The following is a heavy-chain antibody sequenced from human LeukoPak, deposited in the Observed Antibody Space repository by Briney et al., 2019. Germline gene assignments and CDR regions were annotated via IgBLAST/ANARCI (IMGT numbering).Heavy chain of an antibody. V-gene: IGHV3-15*01. CDR3: TTGTTYDSSGYYYDEFFDY. Sequence: GGSLRLSCAASGFTFSNAWMSWVRQAPGKGLEWVGRIKSKTDGGTTDYAAPVKGRFTISRGDSKNTLYLQMNSLKTEDTAVYYCTTGTTYDSSGYYYDEFFDYWGQGTLVTVSS. J-gene: IGHJ4*02. D-gene: IGHD3-22*01. CDR1: GFTFSNAW. CDR2: IKSKTDGGTT.